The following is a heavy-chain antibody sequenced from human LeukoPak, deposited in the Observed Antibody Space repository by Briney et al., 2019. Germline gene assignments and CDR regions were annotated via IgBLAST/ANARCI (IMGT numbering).Heavy chain of an antibody. Sequence: GGSLRLSCAASGFTFSGYAMHWVRQAPGKGLEWVAVISYDGSNKYYADSVRSRFTISRDNSKNTLHLQMNSLRDEDTAVYYCARDPRAQWLVRDWYFDYWGQGTLVTVSS. V-gene: IGHV3-30-3*01. D-gene: IGHD6-19*01. CDR3: ARDPRAQWLVRDWYFDY. CDR1: GFTFSGYA. CDR2: ISYDGSNK. J-gene: IGHJ4*02.